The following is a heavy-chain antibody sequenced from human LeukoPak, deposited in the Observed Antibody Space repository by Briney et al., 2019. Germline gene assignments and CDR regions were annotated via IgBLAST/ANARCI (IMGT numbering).Heavy chain of an antibody. V-gene: IGHV1-69*13. J-gene: IGHJ4*02. D-gene: IGHD6-19*01. Sequence: VKVSCKASGGTFSSYAISWVRQAPGQGLEWMGGIIPIFGTANYAQKFQGRVTITADESTSTAYMELSSLRSEDTAVYYCAVENGYSSGWGSFDYWGQGTVVTVSS. CDR3: AVENGYSSGWGSFDY. CDR1: GGTFSSYA. CDR2: IIPIFGTA.